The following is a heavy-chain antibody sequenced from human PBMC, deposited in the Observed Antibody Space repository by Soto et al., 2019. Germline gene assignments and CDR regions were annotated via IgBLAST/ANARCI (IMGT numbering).Heavy chain of an antibody. CDR3: ARLGDCSGGSCFSRYYYHGMDV. Sequence: GESLRLSCNRCGCRLATYWITWVLQMPGKGLWRMGRIDPSDSYINYSPSFQGRVTISADKSLNTAYLQWSSLEASDTAMYYCARLGDCSGGSCFSRYYYHGMDVWGQGTTVTVSS. CDR2: IDPSDSYI. CDR1: GCRLATYW. J-gene: IGHJ6*02. V-gene: IGHV5-10-1*01. D-gene: IGHD2-15*01.